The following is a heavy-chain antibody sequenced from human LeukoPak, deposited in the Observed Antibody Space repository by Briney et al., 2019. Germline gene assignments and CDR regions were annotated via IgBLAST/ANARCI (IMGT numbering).Heavy chain of an antibody. CDR1: GFTFSSYY. CDR3: ARADCSSSTCYLRRSWFDP. V-gene: IGHV3-21*01. CDR2: ISTSSRCI. Sequence: GGSLTLSCAASGFTFSSYYMNWVRQAPGKGLEWVSSISTSSRCIYYTDSVRGRFTISRDDAKNSLYLQMNSLRAEDTAVYYCARADCSSSTCYLRRSWFDPWGQGTLVTVSS. D-gene: IGHD2-2*01. J-gene: IGHJ5*02.